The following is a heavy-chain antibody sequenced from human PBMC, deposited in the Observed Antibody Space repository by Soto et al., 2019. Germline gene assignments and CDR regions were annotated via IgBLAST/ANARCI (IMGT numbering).Heavy chain of an antibody. Sequence: QVQLQESGPGLVKPSETLSLSCTVSGASISSSYWTWIRQPPGKGLEWIGYIYYSGSTKNNYNPSLERPVXXSXDXXMNQFSLKLTSVTAADTAVYYCARTYGSGRGSFDPGGQGTLVTVSS. CDR2: IYYSGSTKN. V-gene: IGHV4-59*08. J-gene: IGHJ5*02. D-gene: IGHD3-10*01. CDR1: GASISSSY. CDR3: ARTYGSGRGSFDP.